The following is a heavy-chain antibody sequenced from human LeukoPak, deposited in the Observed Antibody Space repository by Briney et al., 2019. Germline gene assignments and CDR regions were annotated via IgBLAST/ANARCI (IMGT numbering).Heavy chain of an antibody. J-gene: IGHJ5*02. CDR2: IIPIFGTT. V-gene: IGHV1-69*01. D-gene: IGHD4-17*01. CDR1: GGTFSSYA. Sequence: ASVKVSCKASGGTFSSYAVSGVRQAPGQGLEWMGGIIPIFGTTNYAQKFQGRVTITADELTNTAYMDLSSLRSEDTAVYYCAREDYGRWFDPWGQGTVVTVSS. CDR3: AREDYGRWFDP.